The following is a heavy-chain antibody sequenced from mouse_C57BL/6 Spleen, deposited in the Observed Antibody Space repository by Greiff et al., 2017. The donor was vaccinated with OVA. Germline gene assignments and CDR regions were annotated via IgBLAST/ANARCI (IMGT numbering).Heavy chain of an antibody. CDR2: IYPGDGDT. CDR3: ARYETGYYYAMDY. V-gene: IGHV1-82*01. D-gene: IGHD4-1*01. Sequence: VQLQQSGPELVKPGASVKISCKASGYAFSSSWMNWVKQRPGKGLEWIGRIYPGDGDTNYNGKFKGKATLTADKSSSTAYMQLSSLTSEDSAVYFCARYETGYYYAMDYWGQGTSVTVSS. J-gene: IGHJ4*01. CDR1: GYAFSSSW.